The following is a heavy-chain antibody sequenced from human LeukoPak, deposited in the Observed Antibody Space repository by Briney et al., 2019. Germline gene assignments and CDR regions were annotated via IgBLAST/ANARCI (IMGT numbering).Heavy chain of an antibody. CDR2: IYYSGST. CDR3: ARVGGSNYYYYGMDV. J-gene: IGHJ6*02. Sequence: SETLSLTCTVSGGSISSYYWSWIRQPPGKGLEWIGYIYYSGSTKYNPSLKSRVTISVNTSKNQFSLKLSSVTAADTAVYYCARVGGSNYYYYGMDVWGQGTTVTVSS. D-gene: IGHD3-10*01. V-gene: IGHV4-59*01. CDR1: GGSISSYY.